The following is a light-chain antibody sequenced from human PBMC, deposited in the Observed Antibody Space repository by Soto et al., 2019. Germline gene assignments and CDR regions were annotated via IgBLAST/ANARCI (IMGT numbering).Light chain of an antibody. CDR3: QTWGTGIHVV. CDR1: SGHSSYA. J-gene: IGLJ2*01. CDR2: LDSDGSH. V-gene: IGLV4-69*01. Sequence: QLVLTQSPSASASLGASVKLTCTLSSGHSSYAIAWHQQQPEKGPRYLMKLDSDGSHTKGDAIPDRFSGSSSGAERYVTISSLLSEDEADYYCQTWGTGIHVVFGGGTKLTVL.